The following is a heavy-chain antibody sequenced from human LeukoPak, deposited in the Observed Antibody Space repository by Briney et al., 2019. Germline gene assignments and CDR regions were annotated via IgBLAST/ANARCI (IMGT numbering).Heavy chain of an antibody. CDR1: GGTFSSYA. CDR2: IIPIFGTA. CDR3: ARGGEATVIGAFDI. D-gene: IGHD3-16*01. J-gene: IGHJ3*02. Sequence: SVKVSCKASGGTFSSYAISWVRQAPGQGLEWMGGIIPIFGTANYAQKFQGRVTITADESTSTAYVELSSLRSEDTAVYYCARGGEATVIGAFDIWGQGTMVTVS. V-gene: IGHV1-69*01.